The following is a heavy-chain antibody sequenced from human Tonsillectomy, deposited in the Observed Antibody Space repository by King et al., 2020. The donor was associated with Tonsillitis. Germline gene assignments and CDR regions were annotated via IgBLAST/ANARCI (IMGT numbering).Heavy chain of an antibody. CDR1: WFSLTTSGLC. D-gene: IGHD3-22*01. CDR2: IDWDEDK. CDR3: ARTKYYYDSSGYYCVDY. Sequence: VTLKESGPALVKPTQTLTLTCTFSWFSLTTSGLCVSWIRQPPGKALAWLARIDWDEDKYYSTSLKTRLTISKDTSKNQVVLTMTNVDPVDTATYYCARTKYYYDSSGYYCVDYWGQGTLVTVSS. V-gene: IGHV2-70*11. J-gene: IGHJ4*02.